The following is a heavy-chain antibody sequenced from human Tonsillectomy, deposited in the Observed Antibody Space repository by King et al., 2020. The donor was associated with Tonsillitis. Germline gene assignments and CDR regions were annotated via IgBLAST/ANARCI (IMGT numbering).Heavy chain of an antibody. Sequence: QLVQSGAEVKKPGASVKVPCEASGYKFTDYYIHWVRQAPGQGLEWMGWVNPNSGGTKLTQKFQGRVTMTRDTSISTAYMELSRLRYDDTAVYYCARDLSYDSSGYYGYWGQGTLVTVSS. CDR3: ARDLSYDSSGYYGY. D-gene: IGHD3-22*01. V-gene: IGHV1-2*02. J-gene: IGHJ4*02. CDR2: VNPNSGGT. CDR1: GYKFTDYY.